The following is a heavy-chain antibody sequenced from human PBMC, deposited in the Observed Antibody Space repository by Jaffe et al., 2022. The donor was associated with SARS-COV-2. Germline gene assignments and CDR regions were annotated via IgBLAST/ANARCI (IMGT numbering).Heavy chain of an antibody. CDR1: GGSVNSASDY. V-gene: IGHV4-61*01. Sequence: QVQLQESGPGVVKPSETLSLNCTVAGGSVNSASDYWSWIRLPPGRGLEWIGYISSSGTTNYNPSLKSRVSMSIDTSNNQFSLQLTSVTPVDTAIYYCARRGAYYGKIDFWGQGTLVTVSS. D-gene: IGHD1-26*01. J-gene: IGHJ4*02. CDR3: ARRGAYYGKIDF. CDR2: ISSSGTT.